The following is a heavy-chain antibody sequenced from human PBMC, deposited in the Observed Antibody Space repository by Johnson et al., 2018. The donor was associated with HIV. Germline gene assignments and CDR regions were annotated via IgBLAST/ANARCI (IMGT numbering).Heavy chain of an antibody. Sequence: QLVESGGGVVQPGGSLSLSCAASGFAFSTYGMHWVRQPPGKGLEWVTFIRYDGSNKYYVDFVKGRFTISRDNAKNSLYLQMNSLRAEDTAVYYCARASDAFDIWGQGTMVTVSS. CDR2: IRYDGSNK. V-gene: IGHV3-30*02. CDR1: GFAFSTYG. J-gene: IGHJ3*02. CDR3: ARASDAFDI.